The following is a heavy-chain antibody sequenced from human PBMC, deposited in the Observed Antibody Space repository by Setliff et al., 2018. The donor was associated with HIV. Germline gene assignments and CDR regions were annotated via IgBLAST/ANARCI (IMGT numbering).Heavy chain of an antibody. CDR2: ISSSSSTI. Sequence: PGGSLRLSCAASGFTFSSYSMNWVRQAPGKGLEWVSYISSSSSTIYYADSVKGRFTISRDNAKNSLYLQMNSLRAEDTAVYYCAPILRRIDYWGQGTLVTVSS. CDR3: APILRRIDY. J-gene: IGHJ4*02. D-gene: IGHD4-17*01. V-gene: IGHV3-48*01. CDR1: GFTFSSYS.